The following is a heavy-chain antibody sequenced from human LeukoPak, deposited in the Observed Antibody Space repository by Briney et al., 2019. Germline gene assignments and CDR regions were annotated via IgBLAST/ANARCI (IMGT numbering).Heavy chain of an antibody. CDR3: ARFYGVPGGWFDP. V-gene: IGHV3-23*01. CDR2: TDVSGRST. CDR1: GFTFSSNA. Sequence: GGSLRLSCAASGFTFSSNAMSWVRQAPGKGLEWVSATDVSGRSTYYADSVKGRFTISRDNSKNTLYLQMNSLRAEDTAVYYCARFYGVPGGWFDPWGQGTLVTLSS. J-gene: IGHJ5*02. D-gene: IGHD4-17*01.